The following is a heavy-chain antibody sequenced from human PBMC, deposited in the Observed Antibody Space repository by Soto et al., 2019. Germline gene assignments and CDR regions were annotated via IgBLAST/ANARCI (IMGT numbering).Heavy chain of an antibody. D-gene: IGHD2-15*01. Sequence: PGGSLRLSCAASGFTFSSYGMHWVRQAPGKGLEWVAVISYDGSNKYYADSVKGRFTISRDNSKNTLYLQMNSLRAEDTAVYYCAKDPYSNTKNYYYGMDVWGQGTTVTVSS. J-gene: IGHJ6*02. CDR1: GFTFSSYG. CDR2: ISYDGSNK. CDR3: AKDPYSNTKNYYYGMDV. V-gene: IGHV3-30*18.